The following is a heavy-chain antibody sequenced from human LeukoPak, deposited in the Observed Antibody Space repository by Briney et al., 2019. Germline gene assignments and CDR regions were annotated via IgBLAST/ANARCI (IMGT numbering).Heavy chain of an antibody. D-gene: IGHD5-18*01. CDR2: TRYDGSNK. Sequence: PGGSLRLSCAASGFTFSSYGMHWVRQAPGKGLEWVAFTRYDGSNKYYADSVKGRFTISGDNSKNTLYLQMNSLRAEDTAVYYCAKDPGIHLWLGRSFDYWGQGTLVTVSS. CDR3: AKDPGIHLWLGRSFDY. CDR1: GFTFSSYG. V-gene: IGHV3-30*02. J-gene: IGHJ4*02.